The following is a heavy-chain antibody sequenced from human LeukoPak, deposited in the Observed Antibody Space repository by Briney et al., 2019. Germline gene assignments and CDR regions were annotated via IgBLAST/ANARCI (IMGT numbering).Heavy chain of an antibody. CDR3: ARKGYCSSTSCWDFDY. Sequence: GGSLRLSCAASGFTFSSYAMSWVRQAPGKGLEWVSAISGSGGSTYYADSVKGRFTISRDNSKNTLYLQMNSLRAEDTAVYYCARKGYCSSTSCWDFDYWGQGTLVTVSS. CDR2: ISGSGGST. D-gene: IGHD2-2*01. V-gene: IGHV3-23*01. J-gene: IGHJ4*02. CDR1: GFTFSSYA.